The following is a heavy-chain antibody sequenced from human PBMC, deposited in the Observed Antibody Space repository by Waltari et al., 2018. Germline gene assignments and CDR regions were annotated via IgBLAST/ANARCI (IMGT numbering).Heavy chain of an antibody. CDR2: ININNGNT. V-gene: IGHV1-18*01. J-gene: IGHJ4*02. CDR1: GYTFTSYG. D-gene: IGHD1-20*01. Sequence: QVVQSGAEVRKPGASVKLSCKTSGYTFTSYGISWVRQAPGQGLEWMGWININNGNTNHAQKFQDRVTITTDTFTSTVSMELRSLRSDDTAVYYCARDTRLIRRNNWTPGGSDYWGQGTLVTVSS. CDR3: ARDTRLIRRNNWTPGGSDY.